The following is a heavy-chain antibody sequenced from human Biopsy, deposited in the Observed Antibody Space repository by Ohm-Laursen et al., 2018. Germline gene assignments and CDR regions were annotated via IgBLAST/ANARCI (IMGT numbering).Heavy chain of an antibody. Sequence: GASVKVSCNTSGGTFSDYAISWLRQAPGQGLEWMGGIIPLFGTTNYAQKFQGRVTITADKSTGTAYMGLSSLRSEDTAVYYCARDTKWLASGPIDYWGQGALVTVSS. CDR3: ARDTKWLASGPIDY. V-gene: IGHV1-69*06. D-gene: IGHD3-22*01. CDR1: GGTFSDYA. CDR2: IIPLFGTT. J-gene: IGHJ4*02.